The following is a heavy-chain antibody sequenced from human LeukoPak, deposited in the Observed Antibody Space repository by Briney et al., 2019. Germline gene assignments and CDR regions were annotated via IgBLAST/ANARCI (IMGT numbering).Heavy chain of an antibody. CDR1: GGSISSSYW. CDR2: VYHSGST. Sequence: SETLSLTCAVSGGSISSSYWWSWVRQPPGKGLEWIGEVYHSGSTNYYPSLKSRVTISIEKSKNQFSLKLSSVTAADTAVYYCAGAYCGGDCYSGRAFDIWGQGTMDTVSS. D-gene: IGHD2-21*02. J-gene: IGHJ3*02. V-gene: IGHV4-4*02. CDR3: AGAYCGGDCYSGRAFDI.